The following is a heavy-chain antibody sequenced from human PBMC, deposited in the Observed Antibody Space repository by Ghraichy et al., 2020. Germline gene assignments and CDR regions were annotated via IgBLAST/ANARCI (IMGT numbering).Heavy chain of an antibody. V-gene: IGHV3-23*01. CDR2: LNGNGGTT. CDR1: GFTFKDNA. CDR3: VKSLSITAAGMD. Sequence: GGSLRLSCTASGFTFKDNAMSWVRQAPGKGLEWVSALNGNGGTTHSTEPWKGRFTISKDNARNTMYLEMKSLRAEDPAVYYCVKSLSITAAGMDWGQGTLVIVSS. D-gene: IGHD6-13*01. J-gene: IGHJ4*02.